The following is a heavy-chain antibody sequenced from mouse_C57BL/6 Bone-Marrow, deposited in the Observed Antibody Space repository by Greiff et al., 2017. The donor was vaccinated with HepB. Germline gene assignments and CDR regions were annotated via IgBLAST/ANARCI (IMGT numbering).Heavy chain of an antibody. Sequence: LVESGAELVQPGASVQISCKASGDAFSSYWMNLVKQRPGKGLEWIGRIYPGDGDTNYNGKFKGKATLTADKSSSTAYMQLSSLTSEDSAVYFCARGGDYWGQGTSVTVSS. J-gene: IGHJ4*01. CDR3: ARGGDY. V-gene: IGHV1-80*01. CDR1: GDAFSSYW. CDR2: IYPGDGDT.